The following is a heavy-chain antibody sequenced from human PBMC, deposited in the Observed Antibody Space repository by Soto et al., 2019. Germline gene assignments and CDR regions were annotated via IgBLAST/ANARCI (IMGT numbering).Heavy chain of an antibody. D-gene: IGHD3-3*01. CDR3: AKDPSYYDFWSGPGGWFDP. CDR2: ISGSGEKT. J-gene: IGHJ5*02. V-gene: IGHV3-23*01. CDR1: GFAFSSFA. Sequence: WGSLRLSFAACGFAFSSFAMGWVRQAPGKGLEWVSSISGSGEKTYYADSVKGRFTISRDNSKNTLYLQLNSLRAEDTALYYCAKDPSYYDFWSGPGGWFDPWGQGTLVTVSS.